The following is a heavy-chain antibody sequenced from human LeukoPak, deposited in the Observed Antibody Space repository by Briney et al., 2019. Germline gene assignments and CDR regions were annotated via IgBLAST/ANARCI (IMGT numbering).Heavy chain of an antibody. CDR2: INHSGST. J-gene: IGHJ5*02. CDR1: GGSFSGYY. V-gene: IGHV4-34*01. Sequence: SETLSLTCAVYGGSFSGYYWSWIRQPPGKGLEWIGEINHSGSTNYNPSLKSRVTISVGTSKNQFSLKLSSVTAADTAVYYCARAYGSGPNWFDPWGQGTLVTVSS. D-gene: IGHD3-10*01. CDR3: ARAYGSGPNWFDP.